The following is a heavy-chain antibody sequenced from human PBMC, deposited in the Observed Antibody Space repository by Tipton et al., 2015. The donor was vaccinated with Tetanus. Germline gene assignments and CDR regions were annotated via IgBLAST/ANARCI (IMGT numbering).Heavy chain of an antibody. CDR2: INHSGST. D-gene: IGHD3-3*01. Sequence: TLSLTCAVYGGSFSGYYWSWIRQPPGKGLEWIGEINHSGSTNYNPSLKSRVPISVDTSKNHFSPKLSSVTAADTAVYYCARAPYDFWSGYLWGAIDYWGQGTLVTVSS. J-gene: IGHJ4*02. CDR3: ARAPYDFWSGYLWGAIDY. V-gene: IGHV4-34*01. CDR1: GGSFSGYY.